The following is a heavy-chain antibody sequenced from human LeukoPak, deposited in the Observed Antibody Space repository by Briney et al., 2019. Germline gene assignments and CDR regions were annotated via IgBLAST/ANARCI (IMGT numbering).Heavy chain of an antibody. D-gene: IGHD3-3*01. CDR1: GYTFTSYG. Sequence: ASVKVSCKASGYTFTSYGISWVRQAPGQGLEWMGWISAYNGNTNYAQKLQGRVTMTTDTSTSTAYMELRSLRSDDTAVYYCARELDYDFWSGYETTISDYWGQRTLVTVSS. V-gene: IGHV1-18*01. CDR2: ISAYNGNT. CDR3: ARELDYDFWSGYETTISDY. J-gene: IGHJ4*02.